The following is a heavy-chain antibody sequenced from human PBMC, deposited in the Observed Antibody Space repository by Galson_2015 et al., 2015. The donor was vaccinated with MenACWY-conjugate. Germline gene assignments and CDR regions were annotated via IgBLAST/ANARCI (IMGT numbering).Heavy chain of an antibody. CDR1: GFTLRTYW. CDR3: AKSRGASFYFDS. V-gene: IGHV3-74*01. CDR2: SSSDESAS. J-gene: IGHJ4*02. D-gene: IGHD1-26*01. Sequence: SLRLSCAASGFTLRTYWMHWVRQAPGKGLLWVSRSSSDESASSYADSVRGRFTISRDNAKNTLYLQMNSLRPEDTAVFYCAKSRGASFYFDSWGQGTLVTVSS.